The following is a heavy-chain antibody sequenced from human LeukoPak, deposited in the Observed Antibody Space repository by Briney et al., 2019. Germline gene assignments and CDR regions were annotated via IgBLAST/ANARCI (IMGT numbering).Heavy chain of an antibody. CDR1: GGTFSSYA. CDR2: IIPIFGTA. D-gene: IGHD5-24*01. J-gene: IGHJ4*02. Sequence: GASVKVSCKASGGTFSSYAISWVRQAPGQGLEWMGGIIPIFGTANYAQKFQGRVTITADESTSTAYMELSSLRSEDTAVYYCARETSVEMATIDWGQGTLVTVSS. CDR3: ARETSVEMATID. V-gene: IGHV1-69*13.